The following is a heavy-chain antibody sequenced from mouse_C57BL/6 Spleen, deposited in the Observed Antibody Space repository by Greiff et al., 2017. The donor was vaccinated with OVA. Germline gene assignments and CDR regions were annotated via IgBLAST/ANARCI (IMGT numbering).Heavy chain of an antibody. CDR2: IWTGGGT. V-gene: IGHV2-9-1*01. CDR3: ARNRAVVATGGAMDY. Sequence: QVQLKESGPGLVAPSQSLSITCTVSGFSLTSYAISWVRQPPGQGLEWLGVIWTGGGTNYNSALKSRLSISKDNSKSQVFLKMNSLQTDDTARYDCARNRAVVATGGAMDYWGQGTSVTVSS. J-gene: IGHJ4*01. D-gene: IGHD1-1*01. CDR1: GFSLTSYA.